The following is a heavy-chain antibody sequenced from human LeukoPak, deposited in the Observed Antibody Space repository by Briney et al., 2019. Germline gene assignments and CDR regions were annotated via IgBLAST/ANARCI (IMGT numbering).Heavy chain of an antibody. Sequence: PGGSLRLSCAASGFTFSYYEMNWVRQAPGKGLEWVSYINSGGNTIHYADSVKGRFTISRDNAKNSLYLQMNSLRAEDTAVYHCARYSSGWHSPFDYWGQGTLVTVSS. CDR1: GFTFSYYE. CDR3: ARYSSGWHSPFDY. V-gene: IGHV3-48*03. J-gene: IGHJ4*02. CDR2: INSGGNTI. D-gene: IGHD6-19*01.